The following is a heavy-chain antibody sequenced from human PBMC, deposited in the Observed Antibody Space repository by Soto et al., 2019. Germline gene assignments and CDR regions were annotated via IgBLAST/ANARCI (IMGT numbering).Heavy chain of an antibody. V-gene: IGHV2-5*02. Sequence: QITLKESGPTLVKPTQTLTLTCTFSAFSLSTSGVGVGWIRQPPGKALEWLTFIYWDDAKRYSPSLKSRLTIPKYTSKHQVVLTTTNMDPVHTATYYCARLVAAGITSYFDSWGPGTLVTVSS. D-gene: IGHD3-10*01. CDR2: IYWDDAK. CDR3: ARLVAAGITSYFDS. J-gene: IGHJ4*02. CDR1: AFSLSTSGVG.